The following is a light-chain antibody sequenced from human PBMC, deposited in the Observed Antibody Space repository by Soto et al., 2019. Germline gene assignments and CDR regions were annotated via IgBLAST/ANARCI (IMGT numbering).Light chain of an antibody. CDR1: SSNIGAGYD. CDR3: QSDDSSLRV. Sequence: QSVLTQPPSASGTPGQRVTISCSGSSSNIGAGYDVHWYQQVPGTAPKLLIYGNNNRPSGVPDRFSGSKSGTSASLAIAGLQAEDDADYYCQSDDSSLRVFGTGTKLTVL. V-gene: IGLV1-40*01. CDR2: GNN. J-gene: IGLJ1*01.